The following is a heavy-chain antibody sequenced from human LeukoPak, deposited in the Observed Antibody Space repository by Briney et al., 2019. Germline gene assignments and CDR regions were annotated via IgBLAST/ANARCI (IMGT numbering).Heavy chain of an antibody. Sequence: PSQTLSLTCTVSGGSISSGDYYWSWIRQPPGKGLECIGYIYYSGSTYYNPSLKSRVTISVDTSKNQFSLKLSSVTAADTAVYYCARGRGGSCYSVCDYYYGMDVWGQGTTVTVSS. CDR2: IYYSGST. D-gene: IGHD2-15*01. J-gene: IGHJ6*02. CDR1: GGSISSGDYY. V-gene: IGHV4-30-4*01. CDR3: ARGRGGSCYSVCDYYYGMDV.